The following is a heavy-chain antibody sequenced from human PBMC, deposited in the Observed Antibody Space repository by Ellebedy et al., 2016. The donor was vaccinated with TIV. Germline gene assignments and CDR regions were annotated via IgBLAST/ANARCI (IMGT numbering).Heavy chain of an antibody. CDR1: GFTFSDYF. Sequence: GESLKISCAASGFTFSDYFMSWIRQAPGKGLEWVSYISSSSSYTNYADSVKGRFTISRDNAKNSLYLQMNSLRAEDTAVYYCARGRGYFDLWGRGTLVTVSS. J-gene: IGHJ2*01. V-gene: IGHV3-11*06. CDR2: ISSSSSYT. CDR3: ARGRGYFDL.